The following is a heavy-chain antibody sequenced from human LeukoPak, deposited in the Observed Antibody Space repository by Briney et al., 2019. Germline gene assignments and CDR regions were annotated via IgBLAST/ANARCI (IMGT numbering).Heavy chain of an antibody. J-gene: IGHJ4*02. D-gene: IGHD2-15*01. CDR2: MAQDGSEI. V-gene: IGHV3-7*03. Sequence: GGSLRLSCAASAFTFGNYWMSWVRQAPGKGLEWVANMAQDGSEIYYVDSVKGRFTISRDNAKNSLYLQMNSLRAEDTALYYCARERGGYCSGGSCYGFDYWGQGTLVTVSS. CDR3: ARERGGYCSGGSCYGFDY. CDR1: AFTFGNYW.